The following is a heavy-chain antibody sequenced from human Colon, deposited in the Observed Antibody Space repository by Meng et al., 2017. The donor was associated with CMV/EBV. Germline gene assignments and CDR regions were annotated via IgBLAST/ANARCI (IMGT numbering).Heavy chain of an antibody. V-gene: IGHV1-2*02. Sequence: ASVKVSCKASGYTFTGYYMHWVRQAPGQGLEWMGWINPNSGGTNYAQKFQGRVTMTRDTSITTGYMELSGLSSDDTAVYYCARDWFGGGQYYGMDVWGQGTAVTVSS. CDR1: GYTFTGYY. J-gene: IGHJ6*02. CDR3: ARDWFGGGQYYGMDV. CDR2: INPNSGGT. D-gene: IGHD3-10*01.